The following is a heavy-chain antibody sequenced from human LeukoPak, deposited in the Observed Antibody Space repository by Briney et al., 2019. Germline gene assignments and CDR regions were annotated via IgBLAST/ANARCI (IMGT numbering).Heavy chain of an antibody. V-gene: IGHV3-15*01. Sequence: GGSLRLSCAASGFTVNNNYMGWVRQAPGKGLEWVGRIKSKTDGGTTDYAAPVKGRFSISRDDSKNTLYLQMNSLKTEDTAVYYCSTDSTIVYWGQGALVTVSS. CDR2: IKSKTDGGTT. CDR3: STDSTIVY. J-gene: IGHJ4*02. D-gene: IGHD3-9*01. CDR1: GFTVNNNY.